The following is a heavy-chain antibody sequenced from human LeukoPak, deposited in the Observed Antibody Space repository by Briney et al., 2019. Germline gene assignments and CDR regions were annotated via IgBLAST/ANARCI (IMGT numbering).Heavy chain of an antibody. V-gene: IGHV3-7*03. D-gene: IGHD3-10*01. CDR1: GFTFSSYW. J-gene: IGHJ4*02. CDR3: ARGGYGSGSYGEY. Sequence: GGSLRLSCAASGFTFSSYWMSWVRQAPEKGLEWVANINQDGGEKYYVDSVRGRFTISRDNANNSLSLQMNSLRAEDTAVYSCARGGYGSGSYGEYWGRVLLVTGSA. CDR2: INQDGGEK.